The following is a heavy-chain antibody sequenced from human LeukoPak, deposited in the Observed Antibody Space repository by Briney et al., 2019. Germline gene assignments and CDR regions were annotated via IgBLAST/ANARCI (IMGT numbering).Heavy chain of an antibody. CDR2: IIPIFGTA. J-gene: IGHJ6*03. Sequence: SVKVSCKASGYTFTSYGISWVRQAPGQGLEWMGRIIPIFGTANYAQKFQGRVTITTDESTSTAYMELSSLRSEDTAVYYCAREGAVAGTRWGTYYYYYMDVWGKGTTVTVSS. V-gene: IGHV1-69*05. D-gene: IGHD6-19*01. CDR1: GYTFTSYG. CDR3: AREGAVAGTRWGTYYYYYMDV.